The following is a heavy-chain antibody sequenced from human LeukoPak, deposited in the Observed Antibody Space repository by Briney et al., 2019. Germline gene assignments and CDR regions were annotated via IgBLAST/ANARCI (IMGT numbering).Heavy chain of an antibody. J-gene: IGHJ4*02. D-gene: IGHD5-18*01. CDR3: ATEKTDTAMAH. CDR1: GDSVSSNSAA. V-gene: IGHV6-1*01. Sequence: SQTLSLTCAISGDSVSSNSAARNWIRQSPSRGLEWLGRTYYRSKWYNEYAVSVKSRITINPDTSKNHFTLQLNSVTPEDTAMYYCATEKTDTAMAHWGQGSRVTVSS. CDR2: TYYRSKWYN.